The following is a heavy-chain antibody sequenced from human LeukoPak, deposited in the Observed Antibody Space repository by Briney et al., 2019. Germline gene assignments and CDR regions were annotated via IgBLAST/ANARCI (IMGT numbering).Heavy chain of an antibody. Sequence: SETLSLTCTVSGASISGSSYYWSWIRQPPGQGLEWIGTIHSSVNTYYNPSLKSRVTISVDTSKNQFSLKLSSVTAADTAVYYCARGGGWLPRYYFEYWGQGTLVTVSS. CDR1: GASISGSSYY. D-gene: IGHD5-24*01. J-gene: IGHJ4*02. CDR3: ARGGGWLPRYYFEY. V-gene: IGHV4-39*01. CDR2: IHSSVNT.